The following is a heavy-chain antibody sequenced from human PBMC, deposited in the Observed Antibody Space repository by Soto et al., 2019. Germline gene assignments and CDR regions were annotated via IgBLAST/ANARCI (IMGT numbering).Heavy chain of an antibody. D-gene: IGHD5-18*01. Sequence: SETLSLTCTVSGGSVSIGDYYWSWIRQPPGKGLEWIGYISYSGSTSYNPSLKTRVTISVDTSKNQFSLKLTSVTAADTAVYYCARGRFTYGYNWFDPWGKGTLVTVSS. J-gene: IGHJ5*02. CDR2: ISYSGST. V-gene: IGHV4-30-4*01. CDR3: ARGRFTYGYNWFDP. CDR1: GGSVSIGDYY.